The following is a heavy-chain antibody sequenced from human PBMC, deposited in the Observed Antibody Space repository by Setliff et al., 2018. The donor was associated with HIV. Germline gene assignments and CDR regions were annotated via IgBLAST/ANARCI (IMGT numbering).Heavy chain of an antibody. CDR3: ASIELAAMVPVDY. D-gene: IGHD5-18*01. Sequence: QPGGSLRLSCAASGFAFSNYGMHWVRQAPGKRLEYVSAISNTGDHTYYADSVKGRFTISRDNAKNSLYLQMNSLRAEDTAVYYCASIELAAMVPVDYWGQGTLVTVSS. V-gene: IGHV3-64*04. CDR1: GFAFSNYG. J-gene: IGHJ4*02. CDR2: ISNTGDHT.